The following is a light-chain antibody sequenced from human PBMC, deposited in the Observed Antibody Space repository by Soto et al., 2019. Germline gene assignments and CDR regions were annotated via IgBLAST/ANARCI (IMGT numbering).Light chain of an antibody. V-gene: IGLV7-43*01. J-gene: IGLJ2*01. Sequence: QAVVTQEPSVTVSPGGTVTLTCASSTGAITTGYYPSWFQQKPGQTPMPLIFSTTNRHSWTPARFSGSLLGGKAALTLSGVQPEDEADYYCLLLFGDSRVVFGGGTKLTVL. CDR2: STT. CDR1: TGAITTGYY. CDR3: LLLFGDSRVV.